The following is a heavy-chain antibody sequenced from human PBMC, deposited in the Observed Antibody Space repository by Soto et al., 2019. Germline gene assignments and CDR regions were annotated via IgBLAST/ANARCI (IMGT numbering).Heavy chain of an antibody. Sequence: PGGSLRLSCAASGFTFSGYSMNWVRQAPGKGLEWVSSISSSSSYIYYEDSVKGRFTISRDNAKNSLYLQMNSLRAEDTAVYYCAIERCINGLCYTKAYYAMDFWGQGTTVTVSS. V-gene: IGHV3-21*01. CDR3: AIERCINGLCYTKAYYAMDF. CDR2: ISSSSSYI. D-gene: IGHD2-8*01. J-gene: IGHJ6*02. CDR1: GFTFSGYS.